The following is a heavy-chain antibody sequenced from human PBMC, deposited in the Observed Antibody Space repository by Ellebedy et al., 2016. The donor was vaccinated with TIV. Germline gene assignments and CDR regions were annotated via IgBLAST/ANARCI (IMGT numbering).Heavy chain of an antibody. CDR1: AVSFSNTY. D-gene: IGHD1-26*01. CDR3: ARGGVGGRYYDA. CDR2: LSLPDFT. Sequence: GESLKISXTDSAVSFSNTYMTWIRQVPGEGLEWVSYLSLPDFTDYADSVKGRFIISRDNAKKTVYLQMNSLRVEDTGIDFCARGGVGGRYYDAWGRGTLVSVSS. V-gene: IGHV3-11*05. J-gene: IGHJ2*01.